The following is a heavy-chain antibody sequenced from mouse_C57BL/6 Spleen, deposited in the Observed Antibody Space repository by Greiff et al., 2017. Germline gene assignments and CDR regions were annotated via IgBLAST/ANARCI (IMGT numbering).Heavy chain of an antibody. CDR1: GYTFTDYN. CDR3: ARRGYSNYFDY. Sequence: EVMLVESGPELVKPGASVKIPCKASGYTFTDYNMGWVKQSHGKSLEWIGDINPNNGGTIYNQKFKGKATLTVDKSSSTAYMELRSLTSEDTAVYYCARRGYSNYFDYWGQGTTLTVSS. D-gene: IGHD2-5*01. CDR2: INPNNGGT. V-gene: IGHV1-18*01. J-gene: IGHJ2*01.